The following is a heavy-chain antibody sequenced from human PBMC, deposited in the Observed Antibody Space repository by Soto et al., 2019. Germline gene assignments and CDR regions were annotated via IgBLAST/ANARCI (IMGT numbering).Heavy chain of an antibody. V-gene: IGHV1-18*01. CDR2: VSTCNTNT. CDR3: ARELNTDSSAYYSFAY. D-gene: IGHD3-22*01. J-gene: IGHJ4*02. Sequence: ASVKVSCKTSGYTFSDYGLAWLRQTPGQRPEWMGWVSTCNTNTNYAQKFQGRVTMTTDTSTTTTSMELRSLRSDDTAVYYCARELNTDSSAYYSFAYWGQGTLVTVSS. CDR1: GYTFSDYG.